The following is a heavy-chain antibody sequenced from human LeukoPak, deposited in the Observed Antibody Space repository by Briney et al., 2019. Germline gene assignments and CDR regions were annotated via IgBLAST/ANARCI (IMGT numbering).Heavy chain of an antibody. CDR2: ISYTGST. D-gene: IGHD3-10*01. Sequence: PSETLSLTCTVSGGSISGTGYYWGWIRQPPGKGLEWIGTISYTGSTSYNPSLKGRVTISADTSRNQFSLKLSSVTAADTAVFYCARHRDHYGSGYHFDYWGQGTLVTVSS. CDR3: ARHRDHYGSGYHFDY. V-gene: IGHV4-39*01. CDR1: GGSISGTGYY. J-gene: IGHJ4*02.